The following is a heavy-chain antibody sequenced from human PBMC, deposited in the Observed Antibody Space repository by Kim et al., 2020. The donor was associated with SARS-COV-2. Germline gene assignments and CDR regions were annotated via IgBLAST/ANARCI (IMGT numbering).Heavy chain of an antibody. CDR2: IFPGDSHT. CDR1: GYSFASYW. Sequence: GESLKISCKGSGYSFASYWIGWVRQMPGKGLEWMGIIFPGDSHTKYGPSFQGRVTISAHKSLSTVYLHWTSLKASDSAIYYCARHPSPPLYFVMDIWGQGTAVTVSS. V-gene: IGHV5-51*01. CDR3: ARHPSPPLYFVMDI. J-gene: IGHJ6*02.